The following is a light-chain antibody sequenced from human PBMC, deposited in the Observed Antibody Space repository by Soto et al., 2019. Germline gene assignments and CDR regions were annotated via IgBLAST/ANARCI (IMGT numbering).Light chain of an antibody. CDR2: TAS. Sequence: DIQMTQSPSTLSASVGDTVTITSRASQTISRWLAWYQQKPGKAPRLLIYTASTLESGVPSRFSASGSGTEFTLTISSLHPDDFATYYCQEYNNYWTFGQGTKVDIK. J-gene: IGKJ1*01. CDR3: QEYNNYWT. V-gene: IGKV1-5*01. CDR1: QTISRW.